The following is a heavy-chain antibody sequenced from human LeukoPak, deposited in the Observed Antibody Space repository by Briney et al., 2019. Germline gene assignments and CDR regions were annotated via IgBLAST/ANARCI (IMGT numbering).Heavy chain of an antibody. CDR2: IYPGDSHT. CDR1: GYTFTSYW. Sequence: KNGESLKISCKGSGYTFTSYWIGWVREMPGKGLEWMGIIYPGDSHTRYSPSFQGQVTISADKSISTAYLQWSSLKASDTAIYYCARRRGNTIDYWGQGTLVTVSS. J-gene: IGHJ4*02. V-gene: IGHV5-51*01. D-gene: IGHD4-23*01. CDR3: ARRRGNTIDY.